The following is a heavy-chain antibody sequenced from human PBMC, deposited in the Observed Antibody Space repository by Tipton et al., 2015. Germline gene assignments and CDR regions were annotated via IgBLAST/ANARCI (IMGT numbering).Heavy chain of an antibody. CDR2: INWSGSST. CDR3: ARDIYFDSSDYHPVFDS. Sequence: SLRLSCAASGFRFDDYAMSWVRQAPGKGLEWVSGINWSGSSTGYADSVRGRFTISRDNAKNSLYLQMNSLRVEDTALYYCARDIYFDSSDYHPVFDSWGQGTLGTVSS. CDR1: GFRFDDYA. D-gene: IGHD3-22*01. V-gene: IGHV3-20*04. J-gene: IGHJ4*02.